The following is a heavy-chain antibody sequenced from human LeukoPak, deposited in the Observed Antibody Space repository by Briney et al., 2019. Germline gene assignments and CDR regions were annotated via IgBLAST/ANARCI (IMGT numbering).Heavy chain of an antibody. Sequence: ASVKVSCKASGYTFTSYDINWVRQATGQGLEWMGWMNPNSGNTGYAQKFQGRVTITRNTSISTAYMELSSLRSEDTAVYYCARRLDFWSGYYIDYWGQGTLVTVSS. V-gene: IGHV1-8*03. CDR2: MNPNSGNT. CDR1: GYTFTSYD. J-gene: IGHJ4*02. D-gene: IGHD3-3*01. CDR3: ARRLDFWSGYYIDY.